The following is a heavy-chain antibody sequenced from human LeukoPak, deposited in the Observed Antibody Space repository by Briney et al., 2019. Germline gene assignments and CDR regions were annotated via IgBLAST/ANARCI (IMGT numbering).Heavy chain of an antibody. J-gene: IGHJ4*02. CDR3: ARDYERQGYGY. CDR2: IKQDGSEK. V-gene: IGHV3-7*01. CDR1: GFTFSTYW. Sequence: GGSLRLSCAASGFTFSTYWMTWVRQAPGKGLEWVANIKQDGSEKYYVDSVKGRFTISRDNAKNSLYLQMNSLRAEDTAVYYCARDYERQGYGYWGQGTLVTVSS. D-gene: IGHD1-1*01.